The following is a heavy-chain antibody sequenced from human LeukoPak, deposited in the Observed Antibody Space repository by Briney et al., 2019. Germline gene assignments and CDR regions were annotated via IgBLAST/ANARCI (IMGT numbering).Heavy chain of an antibody. CDR1: GFNLSSYG. Sequence: GGSLRLSCAAPGFNLSSYGMPWVRQAPGKGLEWVAVISYDGSNKYYADSVKGRFTISRDNSKNTLYLQMNSVRVEDTAVYYCAPEGDGYILFDYWGQGTLVTVSS. CDR2: ISYDGSNK. CDR3: APEGDGYILFDY. V-gene: IGHV3-30*03. D-gene: IGHD5-24*01. J-gene: IGHJ4*02.